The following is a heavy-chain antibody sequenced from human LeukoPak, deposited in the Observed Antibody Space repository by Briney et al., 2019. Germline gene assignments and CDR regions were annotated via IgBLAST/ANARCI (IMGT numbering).Heavy chain of an antibody. CDR2: INHSGST. CDR1: GVSFSGYY. J-gene: IGHJ4*02. D-gene: IGHD6-13*01. CDR3: ARGLRASSSWYDY. Sequence: SETLSLTCAVYGVSFSGYYWSWIRQPPGKGLEWIGEINHSGSTNYNPSLKSRVTISVDTSKNQFSLKLSSVTAADTAVYYCARGLRASSSWYDYWGQGTLVTVSS. V-gene: IGHV4-34*01.